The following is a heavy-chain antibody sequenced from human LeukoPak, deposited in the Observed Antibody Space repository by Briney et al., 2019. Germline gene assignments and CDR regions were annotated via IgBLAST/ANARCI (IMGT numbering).Heavy chain of an antibody. CDR3: ARLSQTPDYYNSGGYFYLAY. V-gene: IGHV1-8*01. D-gene: IGHD3-22*01. CDR2: MNPSTGNA. J-gene: IGHJ4*02. CDR1: RYTFTSYD. Sequence: GSVKVSCKAFRYTFTSYDINWVRQAPGQGLEWMGWMNPSTGNAGLAPKFQGRVTMTRDTSTSTAYMEVRGLTSEDTAVYYCARLSQTPDYYNSGGYFYLAYCSQGTWVT.